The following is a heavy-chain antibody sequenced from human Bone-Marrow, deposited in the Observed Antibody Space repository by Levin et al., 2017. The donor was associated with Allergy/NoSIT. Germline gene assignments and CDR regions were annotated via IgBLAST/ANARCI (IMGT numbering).Heavy chain of an antibody. V-gene: IGHV1-24*01. D-gene: IGHD3-3*01. J-gene: IGHJ6*02. Sequence: ASVKVSCKVSGDTLTELSMQWVRQAPGKGLEWMGGFDPENAETVYAQKFQGRVTMTEETSTETAYMELSRLRSEDTAVYYCATRGHDFWSGFDVWGQGTTVTVSS. CDR1: GDTLTELS. CDR3: ATRGHDFWSGFDV. CDR2: FDPENAET.